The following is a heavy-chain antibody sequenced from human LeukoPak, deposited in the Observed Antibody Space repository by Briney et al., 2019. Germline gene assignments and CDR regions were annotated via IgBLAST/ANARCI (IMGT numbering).Heavy chain of an antibody. CDR1: GFTFTSYS. V-gene: IGHV3-23*01. J-gene: IGHJ4*02. CDR2: ISGGGGST. CDR3: AKGGKWDVTPFDY. D-gene: IGHD1-26*01. Sequence: PGRSLGLSCAASGFTFTSYSMNWVRQAPGKGLEWISTISGGGGSTYYADSVKGRFTISRDNSKNTLYLQVNSLRAEDTAVYYCAKGGKWDVTPFDYWGQGTLVTVSS.